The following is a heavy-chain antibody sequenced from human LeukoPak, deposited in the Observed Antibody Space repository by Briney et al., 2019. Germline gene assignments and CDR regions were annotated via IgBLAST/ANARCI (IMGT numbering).Heavy chain of an antibody. CDR2: INPSGGST. Sequence: AALKVSCRASGYTFTSYYMHWVRQAPGQGLEWMGIINPSGGSTSYAQKFQGRVTMTRDTSTSTVYMELSSLRSEDTAVYYCARRGEDSGSYDGLDYWGQGTLVTVSS. J-gene: IGHJ4*02. V-gene: IGHV1-46*01. CDR1: GYTFTSYY. D-gene: IGHD1-26*01. CDR3: ARRGEDSGSYDGLDY.